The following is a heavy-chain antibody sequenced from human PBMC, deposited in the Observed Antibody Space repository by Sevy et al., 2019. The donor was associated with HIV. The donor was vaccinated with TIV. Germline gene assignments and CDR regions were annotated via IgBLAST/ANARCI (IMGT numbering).Heavy chain of an antibody. J-gene: IGHJ6*02. CDR1: GGSIRSSHW. CDR3: AREEYFYGSGTYGYGMDV. CDR2: IYYSGSR. D-gene: IGHD3-10*01. V-gene: IGHV4-4*02. Sequence: ETLSLTCAVSGGSIRSSHWWSWVRQSPGKGLEWIGEIYYSGSRNYNPSLKSRLTISVDTSNNLFSLRLSSVTAADTAVYYCAREEYFYGSGTYGYGMDVWGQGTTVTVSS.